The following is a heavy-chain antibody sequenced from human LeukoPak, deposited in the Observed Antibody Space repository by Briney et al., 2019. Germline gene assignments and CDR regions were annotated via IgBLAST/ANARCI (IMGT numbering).Heavy chain of an antibody. CDR3: ARDGDDTTNW. V-gene: IGHV3-23*01. CDR1: GFTFSSYA. CDR2: ISGSAYST. Sequence: ETGGSLRLSCAASGFTFSSYAMSWVRQAPGKGLEWVSAISGSAYSTYYADSVKGRFTISRDNSKNTLYLQMNSLRAEDTAVYYCARDGDDTTNWWGQGTLVTVSS. J-gene: IGHJ4*02. D-gene: IGHD2-8*01.